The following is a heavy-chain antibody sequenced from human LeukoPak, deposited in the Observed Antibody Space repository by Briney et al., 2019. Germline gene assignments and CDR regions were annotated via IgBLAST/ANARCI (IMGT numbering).Heavy chain of an antibody. D-gene: IGHD5-24*01. J-gene: IGHJ4*02. Sequence: SETLSLTCTVSGGSITSYNWSWIRQPAGKGLEWIGRIYTTGTPNYNPSLKSRVTISVDTSKNQFSLKLSSVTAADTAVYYCARHKSRDGYNYHFDYWGQGTLVTVSS. CDR3: ARHKSRDGYNYHFDY. CDR2: IYTTGTP. V-gene: IGHV4-4*07. CDR1: GGSITSYN.